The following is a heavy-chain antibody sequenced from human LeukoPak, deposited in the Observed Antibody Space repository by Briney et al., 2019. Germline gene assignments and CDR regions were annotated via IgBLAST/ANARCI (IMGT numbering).Heavy chain of an antibody. CDR1: GYTFNSSY. CDR3: ERDHPTQRNGKQQGYFDY. V-gene: IGHV1-46*02. Sequence: GASVKVSCKASGYTFNSSYMHWVRQAPGQGLEWMGIINPSGGSTSYAQKFQGRVTMTRDTSTSTVYMELSSLRSEDTAVYYCERDHPTQRNGKQQGYFDYWGQGTLVTVSS. J-gene: IGHJ4*02. CDR2: INPSGGST. D-gene: IGHD5-18*01.